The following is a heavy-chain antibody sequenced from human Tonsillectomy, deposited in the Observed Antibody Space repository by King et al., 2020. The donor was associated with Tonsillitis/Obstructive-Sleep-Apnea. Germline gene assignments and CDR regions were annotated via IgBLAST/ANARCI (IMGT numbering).Heavy chain of an antibody. CDR3: ARILYGDSGAGDAFDI. D-gene: IGHD4-17*01. CDR2: IFSNDEK. Sequence: VTLQESGPVLVKPPETLTLTCTVSGFSLSNARMGVIWIRQPPGKALEWLAHIFSNDEKSYSTSLKSRLTISKDTSKSQVVLTMTNLDPVDTATYYCARILYGDSGAGDAFDIWGQGTMVTVSS. V-gene: IGHV2-26*01. CDR1: GFSLSNARMG. J-gene: IGHJ3*02.